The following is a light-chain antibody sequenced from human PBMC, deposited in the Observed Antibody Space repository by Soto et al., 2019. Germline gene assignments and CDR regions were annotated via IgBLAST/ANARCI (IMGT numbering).Light chain of an antibody. V-gene: IGKV3-11*01. J-gene: IGKJ2*01. CDR2: DAS. CDR1: QSVSSY. CDR3: QQRSNWPPT. Sequence: EIVLTQSPATLSLSPGERATLSCRASQSVSSYLAWYQQKPGQAPRLLIYDASNRATGIPARFSGSGSGTDLTLTISSLEPEDSAVYYCQQRSNWPPTFGQGTKLEI.